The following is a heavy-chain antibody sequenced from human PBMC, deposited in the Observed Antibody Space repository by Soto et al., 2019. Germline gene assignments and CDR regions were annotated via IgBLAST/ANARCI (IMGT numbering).Heavy chain of an antibody. D-gene: IGHD6-19*01. V-gene: IGHV3-21*04. J-gene: IGHJ4*01. CDR2: ISSGSSTI. CDR3: ATSSGALAASFPYYFDY. CDR1: GFTFSSYS. Sequence: EVQLVESGGGLVKPGGSLRLSCAASGFTFSSYSMNWVRQAPGKGLEWVSSISSGSSTIYYAHSVKGRFTISRDNAKNSLNLQMNSLRAEDTAVYYCATSSGALAASFPYYFDYWGHGTLVTVSS.